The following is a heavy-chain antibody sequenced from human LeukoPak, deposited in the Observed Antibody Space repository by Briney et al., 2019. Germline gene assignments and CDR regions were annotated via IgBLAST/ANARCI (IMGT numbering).Heavy chain of an antibody. CDR1: GGTFSSYA. J-gene: IGHJ6*02. CDR3: ANTVTDEYGSLGNYYHYGMDV. Sequence: SVKVSCKASGGTFSSYAISWVRQAPGQGLEWMGRIIPILGIANYAQKFQGRVTITADKSTSTAYMELSSLRSEDTAVYYCANTVTDEYGSLGNYYHYGMDVWGQGTTVTVSS. D-gene: IGHD4-17*01. V-gene: IGHV1-69*04. CDR2: IIPILGIA.